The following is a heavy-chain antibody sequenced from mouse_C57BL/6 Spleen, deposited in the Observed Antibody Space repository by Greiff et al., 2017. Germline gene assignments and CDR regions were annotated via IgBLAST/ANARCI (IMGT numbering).Heavy chain of an antibody. Sequence: VQLQQPGAELVRPGSSVKLSCKASGYTFTSYWMDWVKQRPGQGLEWIGNIYPSDSETHYNQKFKDKATLTVDKSSSTAYMQLSSLTSEDSAVYYCARWGDGYYGYFDYWGQGTTLTVSS. J-gene: IGHJ2*01. CDR1: GYTFTSYW. D-gene: IGHD2-3*01. V-gene: IGHV1-61*01. CDR3: ARWGDGYYGYFDY. CDR2: IYPSDSET.